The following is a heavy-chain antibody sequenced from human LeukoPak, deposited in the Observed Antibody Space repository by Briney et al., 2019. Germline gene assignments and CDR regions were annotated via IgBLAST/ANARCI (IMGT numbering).Heavy chain of an antibody. CDR3: TIYALYFDY. D-gene: IGHD2-2*01. Sequence: PGGSLRLSCTASGFTFGDYAMSWVRQAPGKGLEWVGFIRSKAYGGTTEYAASVKGRFTISRDDSKNTLYLQMNSLKTEDTAVYYCTIYALYFDYWGQGTLVTVSS. CDR1: GFTFGDYA. V-gene: IGHV3-49*04. CDR2: IRSKAYGGTT. J-gene: IGHJ4*02.